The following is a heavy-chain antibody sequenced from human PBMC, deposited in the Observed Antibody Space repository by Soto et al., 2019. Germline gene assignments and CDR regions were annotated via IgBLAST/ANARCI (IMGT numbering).Heavy chain of an antibody. CDR2: ISAGNGDT. D-gene: IGHD6-19*01. CDR1: GYSFTRYP. Sequence: QVQLVQSGAEVKEPGASVKVSCKASGYSFTRYPIHWVRQAPGQRPEWMGWISAGNGDTEYSQSFQGRVTITRDTSAKTDSMELTDLRSDDTAVYYCARRPGSERWLVLVYWGQGTLVTVSS. CDR3: ARRPGSERWLVLVY. J-gene: IGHJ4*01. V-gene: IGHV1-3*01.